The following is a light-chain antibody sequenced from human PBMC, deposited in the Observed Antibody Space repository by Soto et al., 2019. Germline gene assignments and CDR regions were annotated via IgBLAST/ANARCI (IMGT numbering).Light chain of an antibody. J-gene: IGKJ1*01. CDR2: DAS. V-gene: IGKV1-5*01. CDR3: QQYNSYPWT. Sequence: DIQMTQSPSTLSASVGDRVTITCRATQNIYGWLAWYQQKSGKAPKLLIYDASSLESGVPSRFSGSGFGTEFTVTISSLQPDDVATYYCQQYNSYPWTFGQGTKVEVK. CDR1: QNIYGW.